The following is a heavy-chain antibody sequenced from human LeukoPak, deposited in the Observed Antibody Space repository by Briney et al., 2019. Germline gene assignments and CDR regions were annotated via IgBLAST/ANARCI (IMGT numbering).Heavy chain of an antibody. CDR1: GFTFSDYY. CDR2: ISSSGSTI. Sequence: GGSLRLSCAASGFTFSDYYMSWIRQAPGKGLEWVSYISSSGSTIYYADSVKGRFTTSRDNAKNSLYLQMNSLRAEDTAVYYCARDMYSSGWYGLSNWFDPWGQGTLVTVSS. D-gene: IGHD6-19*01. CDR3: ARDMYSSGWYGLSNWFDP. V-gene: IGHV3-11*01. J-gene: IGHJ5*02.